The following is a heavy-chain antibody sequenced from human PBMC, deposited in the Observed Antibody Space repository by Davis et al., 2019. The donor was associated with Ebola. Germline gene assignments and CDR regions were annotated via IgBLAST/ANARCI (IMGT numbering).Heavy chain of an antibody. CDR3: ARGRGCSSTSCYRNWFDP. Sequence: PSETLSLTCAAYGGSFSGYYWSWIRQPPGKGLEWIGEINHSGSTNYNPSLKSRVTIPVDTSKNQFSLKLSSVTAADTAVYYCARGRGCSSTSCYRNWFDPWGQGTLVTVSS. D-gene: IGHD2-2*01. J-gene: IGHJ5*02. V-gene: IGHV4-34*01. CDR2: INHSGST. CDR1: GGSFSGYY.